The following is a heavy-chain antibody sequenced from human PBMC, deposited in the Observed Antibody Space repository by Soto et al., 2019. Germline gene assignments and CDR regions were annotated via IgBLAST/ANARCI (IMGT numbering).Heavy chain of an antibody. CDR1: SGSISSSNW. CDR2: IYHSGST. Sequence: QVQLQESGPGLVKPSGTLSLTCAVSSGSISSSNWWSWVRQPPGKGLEWIGEIYHSGSTNYNPSLKSRVTISVDKSKNQFSLKLSSVTAADTAVYYCARAVEYDFWSGYYSSWFDPWGQGTLVTVSS. CDR3: ARAVEYDFWSGYYSSWFDP. D-gene: IGHD3-3*01. V-gene: IGHV4-4*02. J-gene: IGHJ5*02.